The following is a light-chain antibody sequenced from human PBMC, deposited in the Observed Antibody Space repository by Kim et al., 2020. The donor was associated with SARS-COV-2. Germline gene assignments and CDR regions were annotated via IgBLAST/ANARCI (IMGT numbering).Light chain of an antibody. CDR2: AAS. Sequence: LSASIGDRVNITCRASQGISKSLAWYQQKPGKAPRLLLSAASRLESGVPSRFSGGGFGADYTLTISSLQPEDFASYYCQQYYSMPTFGQGTKLEIK. V-gene: IGKV1-NL1*01. CDR3: QQYYSMPT. CDR1: QGISKS. J-gene: IGKJ2*01.